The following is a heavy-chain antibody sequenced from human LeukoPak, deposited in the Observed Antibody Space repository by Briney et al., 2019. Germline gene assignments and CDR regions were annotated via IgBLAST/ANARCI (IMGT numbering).Heavy chain of an antibody. CDR2: IYYGGST. Sequence: SETLSLTCTVSGGSISSSSYYWGWIRQPPGKGLEWIGSIYYGGSTYYNPSLKSRFTISVDTSKNQFSLKLSSVTAADTAAYYCARHYWAIDNWFDPWGQGTLVTVSS. CDR1: GGSISSSSYY. D-gene: IGHD2-8*02. J-gene: IGHJ5*02. V-gene: IGHV4-39*01. CDR3: ARHYWAIDNWFDP.